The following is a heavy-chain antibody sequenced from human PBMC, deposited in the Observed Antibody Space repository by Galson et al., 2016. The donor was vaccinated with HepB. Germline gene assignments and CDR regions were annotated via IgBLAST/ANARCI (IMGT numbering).Heavy chain of an antibody. Sequence: SLRLSCAASGFRFSDSAIQWVRQAAGKGLEWIGRIRTKPNNYVTFYAESVKGRFTISRDDSENTAYLQMNSLKTGDTAVYYCSRPNPSQCGGDCYSGYGMVVWGQGTTVTVSS. D-gene: IGHD2-21*02. V-gene: IGHV3-73*01. J-gene: IGHJ6*02. CDR3: SRPNPSQCGGDCYSGYGMVV. CDR2: IRTKPNNYVT. CDR1: GFRFSDSA.